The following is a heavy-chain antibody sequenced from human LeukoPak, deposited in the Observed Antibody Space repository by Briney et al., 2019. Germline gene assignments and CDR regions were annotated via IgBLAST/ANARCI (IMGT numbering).Heavy chain of an antibody. CDR1: GYTFTSYD. CDR3: AREGSHYDFWSGPHYYYMDV. D-gene: IGHD3-3*01. CDR2: MNPNSGNT. Sequence: GASVKVSCKASGYTFTSYDINWVRQATGQGLEWMGWMNPNSGNTGYAQKFQGRVTITRNTSISTAYMELSSLRSEDTAVYYCAREGSHYDFWSGPHYYYMDVWGKGTTVTVSS. J-gene: IGHJ6*03. V-gene: IGHV1-8*03.